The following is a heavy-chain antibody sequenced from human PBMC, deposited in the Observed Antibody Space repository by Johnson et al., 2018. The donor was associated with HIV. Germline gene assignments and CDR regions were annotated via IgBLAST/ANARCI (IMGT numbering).Heavy chain of an antibody. V-gene: IGHV3-30*02. Sequence: QVQLVESGGGVVQPGGSLRLSCAASGFTFSSYGMHWVRQAPGKGLEWVVFIRYDGSTKYYAASVKGRFPISLDNSKKTLYLQMNSLRAEDTSVYYCAKVQQLGPGGTFDIWGQGTMVTVSS. J-gene: IGHJ3*02. CDR1: GFTFSSYG. D-gene: IGHD6-13*01. CDR2: IRYDGSTK. CDR3: AKVQQLGPGGTFDI.